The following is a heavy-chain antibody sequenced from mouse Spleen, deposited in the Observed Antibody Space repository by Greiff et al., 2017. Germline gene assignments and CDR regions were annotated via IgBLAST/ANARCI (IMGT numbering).Heavy chain of an antibody. CDR3: AREESIYWYFDV. CDR1: GYTFTSYW. Sequence: QVQLKQPGAELVMPGASVKLSCKASGYTFTSYWMHWVKQRPGQGLEWIGEIDPSDSYTNYNQKFKGKATLTVDKPSSTAYMQLSSLTSEDSAVYYCAREESIYWYFDVWGAGTTVTVSS. J-gene: IGHJ1*01. CDR2: IDPSDSYT. V-gene: IGHV1-69*01. D-gene: IGHD1-3*01.